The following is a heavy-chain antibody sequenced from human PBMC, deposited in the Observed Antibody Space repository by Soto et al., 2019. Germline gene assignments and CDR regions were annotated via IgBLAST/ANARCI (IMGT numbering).Heavy chain of an antibody. Sequence: QVQLQESGPGLVKPSGTLSLTCAVSGGSISSSNWWSWVRQPPGKGLGWIGEIYHSGSTNYNPSLKRRVTISGDKCKNQFSLKLSSVTAADTAVYYCARVVGGYYYGMDVWGQGTTVTVSS. V-gene: IGHV4-4*02. CDR1: GGSISSSNW. CDR3: ARVVGGYYYGMDV. D-gene: IGHD2-2*01. J-gene: IGHJ6*02. CDR2: IYHSGST.